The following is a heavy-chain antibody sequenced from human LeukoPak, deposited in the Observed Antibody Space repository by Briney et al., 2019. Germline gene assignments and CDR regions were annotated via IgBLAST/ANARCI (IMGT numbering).Heavy chain of an antibody. D-gene: IGHD5-12*01. CDR3: ARHSRSGYSDYESAFDI. V-gene: IGHV4-39*01. Sequence: SETLSLTCTVSGGSISSSSFYWGWIRQPPGKGLEWIGTIFYSGSTYYNPSLKSRITISVDTSKNQFSLKLSSVTAADTAVYYCARHSRSGYSDYESAFDIWGQGTMVIVSS. CDR1: GGSISSSSFY. J-gene: IGHJ3*02. CDR2: IFYSGST.